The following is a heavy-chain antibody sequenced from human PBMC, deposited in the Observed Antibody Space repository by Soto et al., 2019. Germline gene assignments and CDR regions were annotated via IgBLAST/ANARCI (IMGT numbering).Heavy chain of an antibody. CDR3: ASGPFGSIAARRDY. Sequence: GGSLRLSCAASGFTFSGCSMNWVRQAPGKGLEWVSSISSGSSYIYYADSVKGRFTISRDNAKNSLFLQMNSLRAEDTAVYYCASGPFGSIAARRDYWGQGTLVTVSS. CDR2: ISSGSSYI. CDR1: GFTFSGCS. J-gene: IGHJ4*02. D-gene: IGHD6-6*01. V-gene: IGHV3-21*01.